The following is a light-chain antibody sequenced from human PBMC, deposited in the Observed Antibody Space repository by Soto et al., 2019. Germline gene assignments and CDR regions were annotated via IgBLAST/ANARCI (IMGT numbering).Light chain of an antibody. CDR3: CSYTSSSTLV. CDR1: SSDIGGYNY. V-gene: IGLV2-14*01. J-gene: IGLJ2*01. CDR2: KVT. Sequence: QSALTQPASVSGSPGRSITISCTGTSSDIGGYNYVSWYQHRPGKAPKLMIYKVTNRPSGVSNRFSGSKSGNTASLTISGLQAEDEADYYCCSYTSSSTLVFGGGTKLTVL.